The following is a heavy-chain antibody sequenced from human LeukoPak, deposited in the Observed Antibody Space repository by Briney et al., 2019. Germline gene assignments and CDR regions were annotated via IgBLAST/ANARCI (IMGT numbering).Heavy chain of an antibody. CDR2: VYYSGST. J-gene: IGHJ5*02. D-gene: IGHD3-10*01. CDR3: ATDRQEGGSGSYWFDP. V-gene: IGHV4-59*01. Sequence: SETLSLTCTVSRGSITTYYWSWIRQPAGKGLEWIGNVYYSGSTTYNPSLKSRVSMSVDMSKNQFSPKLRSVTAADTATYYCATDRQEGGSGSYWFDPWGQGTQVTVSS. CDR1: RGSITTYY.